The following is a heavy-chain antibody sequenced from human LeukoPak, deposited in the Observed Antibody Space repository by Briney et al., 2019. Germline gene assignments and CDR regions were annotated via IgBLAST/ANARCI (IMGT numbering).Heavy chain of an antibody. D-gene: IGHD1-26*01. Sequence: GGSLRLSCAASGFTFSDSAMSWVRQAPGKGLEWVSSISGSSGSKLHADSVKGRFTISRDNSKGTLYLQMNSLRAEDTALYYCAKGSRFSGTYYFDYWGQGTLVTVSS. CDR2: ISGSSGSK. CDR3: AKGSRFSGTYYFDY. J-gene: IGHJ4*02. CDR1: GFTFSDSA. V-gene: IGHV3-23*01.